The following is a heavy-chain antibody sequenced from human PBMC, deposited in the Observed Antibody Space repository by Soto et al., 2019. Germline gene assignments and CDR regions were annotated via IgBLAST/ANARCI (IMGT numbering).Heavy chain of an antibody. V-gene: IGHV3-23*01. D-gene: IGHD1-26*01. Sequence: GGSLRLSCAASGFTFSSYAMSWVHQAPGKGLEWVSAISGSGGSTYYADSVKGRFTISRDNSKNTLYLQMSSLRAEDTAVYYCASVGCCGSLCLSDYWGQGTLVTVSS. J-gene: IGHJ4*02. CDR1: GFTFSSYA. CDR2: ISGSGGST. CDR3: ASVGCCGSLCLSDY.